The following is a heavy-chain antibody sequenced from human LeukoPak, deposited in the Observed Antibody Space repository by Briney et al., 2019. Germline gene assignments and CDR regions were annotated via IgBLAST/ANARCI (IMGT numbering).Heavy chain of an antibody. D-gene: IGHD4-23*01. CDR3: AREKVATASAFDI. Sequence: PGGSLRLSCAASRFTFSSYWMSWVRQAPGKGLEWVANIKEDGSEKFYVDSVKGRFTISRDNAKNSLYLQMNSLRVEDTAVYYCAREKVATASAFDIWGQGTMVTVSS. V-gene: IGHV3-7*01. CDR1: RFTFSSYW. J-gene: IGHJ3*02. CDR2: IKEDGSEK.